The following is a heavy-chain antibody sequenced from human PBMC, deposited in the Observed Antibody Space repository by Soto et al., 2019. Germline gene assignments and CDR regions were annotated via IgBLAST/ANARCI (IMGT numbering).Heavy chain of an antibody. V-gene: IGHV3-33*01. J-gene: IGHJ1*01. Sequence: QVQLVESGGGVVQPGRSLRLSCAASGFTFSSYGMHWVRQAPGKGLEWVAVIWYDGSNKYYADSVKGRFTISRDNSKNTLYLQMNSLRAEDTAVYYCAILGPGDGYNKREYFQHWGQGTLVTVSS. CDR1: GFTFSSYG. CDR2: IWYDGSNK. D-gene: IGHD3-16*01. CDR3: AILGPGDGYNKREYFQH.